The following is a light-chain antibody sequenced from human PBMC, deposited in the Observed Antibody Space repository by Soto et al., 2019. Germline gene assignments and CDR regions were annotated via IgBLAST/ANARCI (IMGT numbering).Light chain of an antibody. V-gene: IGKV1-9*01. CDR2: AAS. CDR3: QQLNSYPLT. Sequence: DLQMTPSPSTLSGAPRDRGRVRRRASQGISSYLAWYQQKPGKAPKLLIYAASTLQGGVPSRFSGSGSGTDLTLTISSLQPEDFATYYCQQLNSYPLTFGGGTKVDIK. CDR1: QGISSY. J-gene: IGKJ4*01.